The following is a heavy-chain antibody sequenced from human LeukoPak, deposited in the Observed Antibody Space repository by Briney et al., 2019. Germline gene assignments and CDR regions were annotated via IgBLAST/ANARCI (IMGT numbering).Heavy chain of an antibody. CDR1: GFTFDSYW. CDR2: IKQDGSGK. CDR3: ARRYFDL. J-gene: IGHJ2*01. Sequence: GGSLRLSCVASGFTFDSYWMGWVRQAPGKGLEWVANIKQDGSGKHYVDSVKGRFIISRDNARNSLYLQMNNLRVEDTAVYYCARRYFDLWGRGTLVTVSS. V-gene: IGHV3-7*03.